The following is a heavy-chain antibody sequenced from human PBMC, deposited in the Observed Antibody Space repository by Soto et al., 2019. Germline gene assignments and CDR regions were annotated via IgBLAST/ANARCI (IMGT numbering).Heavy chain of an antibody. V-gene: IGHV3-23*01. D-gene: IGHD3-10*01. CDR3: AKAMFLRFGPTSMDV. J-gene: IGHJ6*02. CDR1: GFTFSSYA. Sequence: PGGSLRLSCAASGFTFSSYAMSWVRQAPGKGLEWVSAISGSGGSTYYADSVKGRFTISRDNSKNTLYLQMNSLRAEDTAVYYCAKAMFLRFGPTSMDVWGQGTTVTVSS. CDR2: ISGSGGST.